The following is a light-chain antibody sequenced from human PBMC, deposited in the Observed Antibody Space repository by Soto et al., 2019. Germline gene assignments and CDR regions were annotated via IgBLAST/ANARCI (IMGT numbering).Light chain of an antibody. Sequence: QSVLPHPPSASGTPGHRVTISCSGSSSNIGINTVNWYQQVPGTAPKLLIYTDNQRPSGVPDRFSGSKSGTSASLAISGLQYEDEDDYYCAAWDDSLNGIYVFGTGTRSPS. CDR3: AAWDDSLNGIYV. V-gene: IGLV1-44*01. J-gene: IGLJ1*01. CDR2: TDN. CDR1: SSNIGINT.